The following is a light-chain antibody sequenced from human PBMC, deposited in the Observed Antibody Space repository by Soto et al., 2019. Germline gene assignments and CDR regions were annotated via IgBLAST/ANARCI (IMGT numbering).Light chain of an antibody. CDR3: QQYDSSPPLT. CDR2: GAF. V-gene: IGKV3-20*01. Sequence: EIVLTQSPGTLSLSPGERATLSCRASQSISNNYLDWYQQKTGQAPRLVISGAFNRATVSPHRFSGSWSAIAVTLPSSRLEPTEFAVYYCQQYDSSPPLTFGGGTKVEMK. J-gene: IGKJ4*01. CDR1: QSISNNY.